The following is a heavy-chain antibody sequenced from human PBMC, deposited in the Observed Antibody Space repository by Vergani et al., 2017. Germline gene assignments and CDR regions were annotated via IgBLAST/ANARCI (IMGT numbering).Heavy chain of an antibody. V-gene: IGHV3-23*01. CDR2: ISGSGGCT. J-gene: IGHJ5*02. CDR3: ARGNYYGSGTYVDP. Sequence: EVQLLESGGGLVQPGGSLRLSCAASGFTFSSYAMSWVRQAPGKGLEWVSAISGSGGCTYYADSVKGRFTISRDNSKNTLHLQINNLRVEDTAVYYCARGNYYGSGTYVDPWGQGTMVTVSS. D-gene: IGHD3-10*01. CDR1: GFTFSSYA.